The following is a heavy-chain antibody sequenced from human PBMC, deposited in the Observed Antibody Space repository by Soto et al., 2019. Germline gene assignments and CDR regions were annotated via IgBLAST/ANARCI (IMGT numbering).Heavy chain of an antibody. J-gene: IGHJ3*02. CDR2: ISAYNGNT. CDR1: VGTFSSYT. V-gene: IGHV1-18*01. Sequence: GASVTLSCEASVGTFSSYTISWVRQAPGQGLEWMGWISAYNGNTNYAQKLQGRVTMTTETSTSTAYMELRSLRSDDTAVYYCARSVDIWGQGTMVTVSS. CDR3: ARSVDI. D-gene: IGHD4-17*01.